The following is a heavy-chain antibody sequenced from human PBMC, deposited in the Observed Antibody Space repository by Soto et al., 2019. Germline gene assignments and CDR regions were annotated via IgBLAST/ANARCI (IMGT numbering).Heavy chain of an antibody. Sequence: TSETLSLTCAVYGGSFSGYYWSWIRQPPGKGLEWIGEINHSGSTNYNPSLKSRVTISVDTSKNQFSLKLSSVTAADTAVYYCARNRGGSSSIGWFDPWGQGTLVTVSS. CDR3: ARNRGGSSSIGWFDP. CDR2: INHSGST. V-gene: IGHV4-34*01. CDR1: GGSFSGYY. D-gene: IGHD6-6*01. J-gene: IGHJ5*02.